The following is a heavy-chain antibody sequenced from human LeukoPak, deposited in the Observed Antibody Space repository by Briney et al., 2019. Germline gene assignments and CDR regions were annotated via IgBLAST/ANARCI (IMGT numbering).Heavy chain of an antibody. D-gene: IGHD6-19*01. CDR3: AKIAQWLVLGADY. CDR2: ISGSGGSTT. J-gene: IGHJ4*02. V-gene: IGHV3-23*01. CDR1: GFTFSSYA. Sequence: GGSLRLSCAASGFTFSSYAMNWVRQAPGKGLEWVSGISGSGGSTTYYADSVKGRFTISRDNSKNTLYLQMNSLRAEDTAVYYCAKIAQWLVLGADYWGQGTLVTVSS.